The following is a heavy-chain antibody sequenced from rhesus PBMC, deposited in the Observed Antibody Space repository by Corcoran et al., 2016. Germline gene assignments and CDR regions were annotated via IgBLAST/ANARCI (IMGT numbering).Heavy chain of an antibody. Sequence: QVQLQEPGPGVVKPSETLSLTCAVSGGSFSSSSRWSWLRPLPGKGLEWIGYIYGSSTSTNYNPSLKSRVTISKDTSKNQFSLKLSSVTAADTAVYYCARDWGSFGLAYYFDYWGQGVLVTVSS. D-gene: IGHD3-3*01. J-gene: IGHJ4*01. CDR1: GGSFSSSSR. V-gene: IGHV4S10*01. CDR2: IYGSSTST. CDR3: ARDWGSFGLAYYFDY.